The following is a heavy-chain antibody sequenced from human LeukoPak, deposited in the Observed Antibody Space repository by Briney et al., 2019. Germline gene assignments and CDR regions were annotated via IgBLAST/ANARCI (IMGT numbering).Heavy chain of an antibody. CDR1: GYTFTGYY. Sequence: ASVKVSCKASGYTFTGYYMHWVRQAPGQGLEWMGWINPNSGGTNYAQKFQSRVTMTRDTSISTAYMELSRLRSDDTAVYYCARVPYNWNYGLVALRYNWFDPWGQGTLVTVSS. CDR3: ARVPYNWNYGLVALRYNWFDP. J-gene: IGHJ5*02. V-gene: IGHV1-2*02. D-gene: IGHD1-7*01. CDR2: INPNSGGT.